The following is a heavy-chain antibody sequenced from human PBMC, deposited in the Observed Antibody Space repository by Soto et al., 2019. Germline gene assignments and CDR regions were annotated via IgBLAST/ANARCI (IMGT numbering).Heavy chain of an antibody. CDR3: IRGRQGWVHL. J-gene: IGHJ1*01. CDR2: ITWSGGTR. CDR1: GFTFDDYA. V-gene: IGHV3-9*01. Sequence: EVQLVESGGGLVQPGRSLRLSCVASGFTFDDYAMHWVRQAPGKGLEGVSGITWSGGTRDYADSVKGRFTISRDNAKNSVYLQMDSLRGEDTAVYYCIRGRQGWVHLWGRGTLLTVSS. D-gene: IGHD6-19*01.